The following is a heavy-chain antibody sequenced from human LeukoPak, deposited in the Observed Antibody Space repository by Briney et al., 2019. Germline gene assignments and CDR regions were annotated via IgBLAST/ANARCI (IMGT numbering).Heavy chain of an antibody. CDR2: ISSSSSTI. CDR3: ARDRLIAEAGTNWFDP. D-gene: IGHD6-13*01. Sequence: PGGSLRLSCAASGFTFSSYSMNWVRQAPGKGLEWVSYISSSSSTIYYADSVKGRFTISRDNAKNSLYLQMNSLRAEDTAVYYCARDRLIAEAGTNWFDPWGQGTLVTVSS. J-gene: IGHJ5*02. V-gene: IGHV3-48*01. CDR1: GFTFSSYS.